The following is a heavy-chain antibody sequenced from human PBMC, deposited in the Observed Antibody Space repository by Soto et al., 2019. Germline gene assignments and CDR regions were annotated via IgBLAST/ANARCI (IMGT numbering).Heavy chain of an antibody. V-gene: IGHV4-59*01. CDR3: ARSEYPYYDILTGYYEAPSYAFDI. D-gene: IGHD3-9*01. CDR1: GGSISSYY. J-gene: IGHJ3*02. CDR2: IYYSGST. Sequence: SETLSLTCTVSGGSISSYYWSWIRQPPGKGLEWIGYIYYSGSTNYNPSLKSRVTISVDTSKNQFSLKLSSVTAADTAVYYCARSEYPYYDILTGYYEAPSYAFDIWGQGTMVTVSS.